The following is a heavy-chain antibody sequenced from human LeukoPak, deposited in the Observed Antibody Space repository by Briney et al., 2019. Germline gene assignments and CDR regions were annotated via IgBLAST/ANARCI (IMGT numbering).Heavy chain of an antibody. D-gene: IGHD2/OR15-2a*01. V-gene: IGHV4-4*02. Sequence: SETLSLTCTVSGGSISGYYWSWVRQPPGKGLEWIGEIYHSGSTNYNPSLKSRVTISVDKSKNQFSLKLSSVTAADTAVYYCARDFLGLHWFDPWGQGTLVTVSS. CDR2: IYHSGST. CDR1: GGSISGYY. J-gene: IGHJ5*02. CDR3: ARDFLGLHWFDP.